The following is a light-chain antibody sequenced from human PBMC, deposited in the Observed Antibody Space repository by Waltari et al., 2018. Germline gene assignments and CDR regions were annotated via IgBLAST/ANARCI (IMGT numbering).Light chain of an antibody. J-gene: IGKJ1*01. V-gene: IGKV3-20*01. Sequence: IVLTQSPGTLSLSPGDVATLSCRTSQSVSTSYVAWYQQKPVQAPRPLIYDTSSRATGIPDRFSGSGSGTDFTLTISSLKPEDFAVYYCQLYDSAWTFGQGTKVEIK. CDR1: QSVSTSY. CDR3: QLYDSAWT. CDR2: DTS.